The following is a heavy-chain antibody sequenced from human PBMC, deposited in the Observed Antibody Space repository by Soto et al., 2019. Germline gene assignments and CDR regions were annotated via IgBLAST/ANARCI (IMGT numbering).Heavy chain of an antibody. J-gene: IGHJ4*02. CDR2: IYWDDDK. CDR1: GFSLSTSGVG. Sequence: ITLKESGPTLVKPTQTLTLTCTFSGFSLSTSGVGVGWIRQPPGKALEWLALIYWDDDKRYSPSLKSRLTSTKDTSKNQVVLTTTNVDPVDTATYYCAHTPPGSICCDGGTDFDYWGQGTLVTVSS. CDR3: AHTPPGSICCDGGTDFDY. V-gene: IGHV2-5*02. D-gene: IGHD2-2*01.